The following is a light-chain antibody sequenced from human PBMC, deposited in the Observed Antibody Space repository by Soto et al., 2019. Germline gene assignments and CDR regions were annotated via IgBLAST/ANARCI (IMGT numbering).Light chain of an antibody. V-gene: IGLV2-14*01. Sequence: QSALTQPASVSGSPGQSITISCAGTSSDVADYKYVSWYQHHPGKAPKLMIYEVRNRPSGISNRFSGSKSGNTASLTISGRQAEDEAEYYCSSYTRSNTLVFGGGTKLTVL. CDR1: SSDVADYKY. CDR2: EVR. CDR3: SSYTRSNTLV. J-gene: IGLJ2*01.